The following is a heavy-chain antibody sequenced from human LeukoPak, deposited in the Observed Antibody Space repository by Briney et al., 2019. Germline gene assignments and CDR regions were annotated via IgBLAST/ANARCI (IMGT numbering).Heavy chain of an antibody. J-gene: IGHJ5*02. CDR1: RFSLSSHA. Sequence: GGSLRLSCVAFRFSLSSHAMHWVRQAPGKGLEWVAFIQDDERNIYYAGSVKGRFTISRDNSKNTVYLQMNSLRTEDTAVYYCARAEAVVAATFDPWGQGTLVTVSS. D-gene: IGHD2-15*01. CDR3: ARAEAVVAATFDP. V-gene: IGHV3-30*02. CDR2: IQDDERNI.